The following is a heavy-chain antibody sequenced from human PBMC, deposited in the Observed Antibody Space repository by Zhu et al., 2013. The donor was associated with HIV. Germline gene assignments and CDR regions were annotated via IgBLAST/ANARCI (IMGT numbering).Heavy chain of an antibody. D-gene: IGHD3-10*01. CDR1: GGTFSSYA. V-gene: IGHV1-69*01. J-gene: IGHJ4*02. Sequence: QVQLVQSGAEVKKPGSSVKVSCKASGGTFSSYAISWVRQAPGQGLEWMGGIIPIFGAANYAQKFQGRVTITADESTSTAYMELSSLRSEDTAVYYCARGDDYYGSGXPEPITRDWGQGTLVTVSS. CDR2: IIPIFGAA. CDR3: ARGDDYYGSGXPEPITRD.